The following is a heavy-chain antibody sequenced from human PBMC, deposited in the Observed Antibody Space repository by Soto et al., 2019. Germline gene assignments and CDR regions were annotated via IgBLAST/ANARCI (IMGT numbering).Heavy chain of an antibody. Sequence: QLQLQESGPGLVKPSETLSLTCTVSGGSVSSSSYYWGWVRQPPGKGLEWIGSVYSSGSTYYNPSLESRVTISVDKSKNQFSLKLMSLSAAATAVYYCGRLEGLATISYYFDYWGQGALVTVSS. J-gene: IGHJ4*02. CDR2: VYSSGST. CDR3: GRLEGLATISYYFDY. D-gene: IGHD3-9*01. V-gene: IGHV4-39*01. CDR1: GGSVSSSSYY.